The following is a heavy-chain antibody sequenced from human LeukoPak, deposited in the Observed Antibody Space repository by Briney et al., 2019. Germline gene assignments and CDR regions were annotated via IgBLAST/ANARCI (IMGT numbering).Heavy chain of an antibody. D-gene: IGHD1-14*01. V-gene: IGHV3-33*01. Sequence: GGSLRLSCAASGFTFSSYGMHWVRQAPGKGLEWVAVIWYDGSNKYYADSVKGRFTISRVNSKNTLYLQMNSLRAEDTAVYYCARVSTGDSFDYWGQGTLVTVSS. CDR3: ARVSTGDSFDY. CDR1: GFTFSSYG. CDR2: IWYDGSNK. J-gene: IGHJ4*02.